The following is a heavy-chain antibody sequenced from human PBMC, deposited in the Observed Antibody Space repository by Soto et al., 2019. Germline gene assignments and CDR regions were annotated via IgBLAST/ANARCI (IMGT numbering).Heavy chain of an antibody. J-gene: IGHJ4*02. CDR1: GFTFSNAW. CDR3: STPQRYCRGGSCPWYFDY. V-gene: IGHV3-15*07. CDR2: IKSKTDGGTT. D-gene: IGHD2-15*01. Sequence: EVQLVESGGGLVKPGGSLRLSCAASGFTFSNAWMNWVRQAPGKGLEWVGRIKSKTDGGTTDYAAPVKGRFTISRDDSKFTLYLQMNSLKTEDTAVYYCSTPQRYCRGGSCPWYFDYWGQGTLVTVSS.